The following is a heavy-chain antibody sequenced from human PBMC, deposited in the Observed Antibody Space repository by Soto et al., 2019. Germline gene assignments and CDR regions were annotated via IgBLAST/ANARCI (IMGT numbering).Heavy chain of an antibody. D-gene: IGHD3-10*01. CDR2: ISGSGGST. CDR3: AKDPTVLLWFGGIDD. CDR1: GFTFSSYA. Sequence: EVQLLESGGGLVQPGGSLRLSCAASGFTFSSYAMSWVRQAPGKGLEWVSAISGSGGSTYYADSVKGRFTISRDNSKNTLYLQMNSLRAEDTAVYYCAKDPTVLLWFGGIDDWGQGTLVTVAS. V-gene: IGHV3-23*01. J-gene: IGHJ4*02.